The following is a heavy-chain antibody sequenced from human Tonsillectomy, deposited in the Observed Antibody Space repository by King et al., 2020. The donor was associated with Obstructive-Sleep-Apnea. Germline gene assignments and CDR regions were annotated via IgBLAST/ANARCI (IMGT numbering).Heavy chain of an antibody. J-gene: IGHJ5*02. CDR2: IYYSGST. V-gene: IGHV4-39*07. D-gene: IGHD3-10*01. CDR1: GGSISSSSYY. Sequence: QLQGSGPGLVKPSETLSLTCTVSGGSISSSSYYWGWIRQPPGKGLEWIGSIYYSGSTYYNPSLKSRVTISVDTSKNQFSLKLSSVTAADTAVYYCARDKVWFGELLSINWFDPWGQGTLVTVSS. CDR3: ARDKVWFGELLSINWFDP.